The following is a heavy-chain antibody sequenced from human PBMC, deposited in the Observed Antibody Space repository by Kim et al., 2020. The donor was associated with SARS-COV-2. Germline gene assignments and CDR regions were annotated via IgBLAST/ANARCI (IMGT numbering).Heavy chain of an antibody. CDR3: ARDDYYGSGTHYRGHGM. CDR2: IWYDGSSR. D-gene: IGHD3-10*01. Sequence: GGSLRLSCVASGFSFRNYGMHWVRQAPGKGLEWVAVIWYDGSSRYYVDSVQGRFTISRDNSKNTLFLQMNGLRGDDKAVYYCARDDYYGSGTHYRGHGM. V-gene: IGHV3-33*01. J-gene: IGHJ6*01. CDR1: GFSFRNYG.